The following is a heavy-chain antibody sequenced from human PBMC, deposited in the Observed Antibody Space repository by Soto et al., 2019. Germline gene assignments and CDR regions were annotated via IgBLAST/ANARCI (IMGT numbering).Heavy chain of an antibody. Sequence: ASAKGSCKASGDTFTSYYMHWVQQAPGQGLEWMGWINPNSGGTNYAKKFQGRVTMTRDTSISTAYMGLSRLRSDDTAVYYCARDGGYSGYQYYFDYWGQGTLVTVSS. J-gene: IGHJ4*02. CDR2: INPNSGGT. CDR3: ARDGGYSGYQYYFDY. CDR1: GDTFTSYY. D-gene: IGHD5-12*01. V-gene: IGHV1-2*02.